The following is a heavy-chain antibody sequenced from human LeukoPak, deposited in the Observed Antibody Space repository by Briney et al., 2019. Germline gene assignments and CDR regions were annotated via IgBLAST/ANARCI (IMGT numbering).Heavy chain of an antibody. Sequence: GTLSLTCDVSGGSMSSSNWWSWVRQPPGKGLEWIGEIYHSGSTNYNSSLKSRVTISVDKSKNQFSLKLSSVTAADTSLYYCARVGSSYGYSGYFDYWGKGTLVTVSS. J-gene: IGHJ4*02. V-gene: IGHV4-4*02. CDR1: GGSMSSSNW. CDR2: IYHSGST. CDR3: ARVGSSYGYSGYFDY. D-gene: IGHD5-18*01.